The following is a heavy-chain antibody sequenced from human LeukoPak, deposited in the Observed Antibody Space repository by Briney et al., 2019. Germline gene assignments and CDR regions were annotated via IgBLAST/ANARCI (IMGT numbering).Heavy chain of an antibody. Sequence: SETLSLTCTVSGGSISSYYWNWIRQPPGKGLEWIGYGSYSGSTDYNSSLKSRVTISVDTSKNQFSLKLSSVTAADTAVYYCARAYGSYSFDYWGQGTLVTVSS. CDR3: ARAYGSYSFDY. CDR1: GGSISSYY. D-gene: IGHD1-26*01. CDR2: GSYSGST. V-gene: IGHV4-59*01. J-gene: IGHJ4*02.